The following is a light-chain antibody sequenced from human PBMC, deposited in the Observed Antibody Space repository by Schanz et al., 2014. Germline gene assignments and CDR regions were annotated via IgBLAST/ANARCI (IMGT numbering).Light chain of an antibody. J-gene: IGKJ1*01. V-gene: IGKV3-20*01. Sequence: ENVLTQSPGTLSLSPGERATLSCRASQSVSSSYLAWYQQKPGQAPRLLIYGASSRATGIPDRFSGSGSGTDFTLTISRLEPEDFAVYYCHQYGTSPPTFGQGTKVEIK. CDR2: GAS. CDR1: QSVSSSY. CDR3: HQYGTSPPT.